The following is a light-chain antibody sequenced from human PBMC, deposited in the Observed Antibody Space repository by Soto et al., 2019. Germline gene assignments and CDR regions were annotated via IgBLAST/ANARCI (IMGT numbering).Light chain of an antibody. CDR1: QGIYNY. Sequence: DIQVTQSPSSLSASVGDRVTITCRASQGIYNYLAWYQQKPGKVPKLLIYAASTLQSGVPSWFSGSGSGTDFTLTISSLQPEDVATYYCQKYNSAPLTFGGGTKVEIK. V-gene: IGKV1-27*01. CDR2: AAS. J-gene: IGKJ4*01. CDR3: QKYNSAPLT.